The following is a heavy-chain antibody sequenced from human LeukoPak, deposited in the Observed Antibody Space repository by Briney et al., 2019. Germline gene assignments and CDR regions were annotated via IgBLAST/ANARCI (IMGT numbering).Heavy chain of an antibody. Sequence: GGSLRLSCAASGFTFSDYYMSWIRQAPGKGLEWVSYISSSGSTIYYADSVKGRFTISRDNAKNSLYLQMNSLRAEDTAVYHCARAVHMAAAAGTFFDYWGQGTLVTVSS. D-gene: IGHD6-13*01. J-gene: IGHJ4*02. CDR1: GFTFSDYY. CDR3: ARAVHMAAAAGTFFDY. CDR2: ISSSGSTI. V-gene: IGHV3-11*01.